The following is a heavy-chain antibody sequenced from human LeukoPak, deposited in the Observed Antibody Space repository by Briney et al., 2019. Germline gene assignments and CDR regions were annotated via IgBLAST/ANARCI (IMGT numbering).Heavy chain of an antibody. CDR1: GGSISSSSYY. D-gene: IGHD3-3*01. CDR3: ARGRRNYYFWSGHGRWFDP. J-gene: IGHJ5*02. CDR2: IYYSGST. Sequence: PSETLSLTCTVSGGSISSSSYYWGWIRQPPGKGLEWIGSIYYSGSTYYNPSLKSRVTISVDTSKNQFSLKLSSVTAADTAVYYCARGRRNYYFWSGHGRWFDPWGQGTLLTVSS. V-gene: IGHV4-39*07.